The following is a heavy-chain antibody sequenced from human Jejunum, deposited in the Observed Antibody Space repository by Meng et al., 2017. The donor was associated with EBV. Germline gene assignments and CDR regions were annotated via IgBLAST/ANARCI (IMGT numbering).Heavy chain of an antibody. CDR1: GDTLFNGGHY. V-gene: IGHV4-30-4*01. CDR2: IFYTGNT. J-gene: IGHJ5*02. D-gene: IGHD4-17*01. CDR3: ARDTNGDYGWVDP. Sequence: HVHLQESGPGLVQPSQTLSLTCAVSGDTLFNGGHYWTWIRQPPGKGLEWIGYIFYTGNTYYNPSLKSRVTISLDISKNQFSLNLTSVTAADTAVYYCARDTNGDYGWVDPWGQGTLVTVSS.